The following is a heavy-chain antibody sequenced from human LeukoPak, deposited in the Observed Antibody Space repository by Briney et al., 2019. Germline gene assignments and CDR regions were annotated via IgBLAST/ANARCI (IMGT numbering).Heavy chain of an antibody. CDR2: INTDGSST. D-gene: IGHD3-3*01. V-gene: IGHV3-74*01. Sequence: GGSLRLSCAASGFTFSSYWMHWVRQAPGKGLVWVSRINTDGSSTSYADFVEGRFTISRDNSKNTLYLQMNSLRAEDTAVYYCAKAKYYDFWSGLIDYWGQGTLVTVSS. CDR3: AKAKYYDFWSGLIDY. J-gene: IGHJ4*02. CDR1: GFTFSSYW.